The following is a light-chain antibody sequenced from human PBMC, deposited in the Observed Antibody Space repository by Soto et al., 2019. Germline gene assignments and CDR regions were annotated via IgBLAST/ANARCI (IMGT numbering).Light chain of an antibody. CDR3: RSYTTSFPIV. J-gene: IGLJ1*01. CDR1: SSDVGGYNY. Sequence: QAVLTQPPSVSGSPGQSMTISCTGTSSDVGGYNYVSWYQQHPGRAPKLMIYEVSNRPSGVSNRFYGSKSGHTASLTISGLQIDDVADYYCRSYTTSFPIVFCTETKVTGL. CDR2: EVS. V-gene: IGLV2-14*01.